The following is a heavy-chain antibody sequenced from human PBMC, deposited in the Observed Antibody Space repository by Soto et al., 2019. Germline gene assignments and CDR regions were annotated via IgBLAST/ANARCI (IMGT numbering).Heavy chain of an antibody. Sequence: GGSLRLSCAVSGFTFGDHGMSWVRQAPGKGLEWVGFIRSENLGGTIDYAASVKGRFVISRDDSKGIAYLHMNSLKTEDTATYFCAKDGYNYYEFWGRGTLVTVSS. J-gene: IGHJ4*02. D-gene: IGHD5-12*01. CDR3: AKDGYNYYEF. V-gene: IGHV3-49*04. CDR2: IRSENLGGTI. CDR1: GFTFGDHG.